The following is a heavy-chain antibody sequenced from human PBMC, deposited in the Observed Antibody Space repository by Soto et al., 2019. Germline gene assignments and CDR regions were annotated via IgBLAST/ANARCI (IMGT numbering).Heavy chain of an antibody. CDR1: GGSISSGGYS. D-gene: IGHD4-17*01. J-gene: IGHJ5*02. CDR3: ARDRGYGDYLVDFWFDP. V-gene: IGHV4-30-2*01. CDR2: IYHSGST. Sequence: TLSLTCAVSGGSISSGGYSWSWIRQPPGKGLEWIGYIYHSGSTYYNPSLKSRVTISVDRSKNQFSLKLSSVTAADTAVYYCARDRGYGDYLVDFWFDPWGQGTLVTVSS.